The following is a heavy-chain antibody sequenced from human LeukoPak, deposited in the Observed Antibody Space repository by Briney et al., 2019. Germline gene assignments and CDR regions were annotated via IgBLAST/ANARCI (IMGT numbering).Heavy chain of an antibody. J-gene: IGHJ4*02. D-gene: IGHD4-17*01. V-gene: IGHV3-21*01. CDR2: ISGSSGYI. CDR3: ARDYGDYDLFDY. CDR1: GFTFSGYD. Sequence: GGSLRLSCVASGFTFSGYDTTWVRQAPGKGLEWVSSISGSSGYIYYADSVKGRFTISRDNAKNSLYLQMNSLRAEDTAVYYCARDYGDYDLFDYWGQGTLVTVSS.